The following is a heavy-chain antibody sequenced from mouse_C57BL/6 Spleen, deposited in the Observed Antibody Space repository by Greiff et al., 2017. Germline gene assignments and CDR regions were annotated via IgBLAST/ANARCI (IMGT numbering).Heavy chain of an antibody. J-gene: IGHJ4*01. D-gene: IGHD2-1*01. CDR3: ARYGNYDYAMDY. CDR2: ISNGGGST. CDR1: GFTFSDYY. Sequence: EVKVVESGGGLVQPGGSLKLSCAASGFTFSDYYMYWVRQTPEKRLEWVAYISNGGGSTYYPDTVKGRFTISRDNAKNTLYLQMSRLKSEDTAMYYCARYGNYDYAMDYWGQGTSVTVSS. V-gene: IGHV5-12*01.